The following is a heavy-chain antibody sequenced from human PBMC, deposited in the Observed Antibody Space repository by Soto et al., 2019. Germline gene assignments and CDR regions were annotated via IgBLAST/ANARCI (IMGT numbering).Heavy chain of an antibody. CDR3: AKAYFVWSSEQPYYFDY. CDR1: GFTFSNYA. CDR2: FSGSGGRY. V-gene: IGHV3-23*01. Sequence: EVQLLDSGGGLVQPGGSLRLSCAASGFTFSNYAMTWVRQGQGKGLEWFPGFSGSGGRYNYADSVKGRFTTSRDNSKSTLYVQMNSLRAEDTAVYYCAKAYFVWSSEQPYYFDYWGQGTLVTVSS. J-gene: IGHJ4*02. D-gene: IGHD3-16*01.